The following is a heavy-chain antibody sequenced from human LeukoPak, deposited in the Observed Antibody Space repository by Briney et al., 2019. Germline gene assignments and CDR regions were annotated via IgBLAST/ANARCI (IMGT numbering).Heavy chain of an antibody. V-gene: IGHV3-9*01. J-gene: IGHJ4*02. CDR1: GFTFDDYA. Sequence: PGGSLRLSCAASGFTFDDYAMHWVRQAPGKGLEWVSGISWNSGSIGYADSVKGRFTISRDNAKNSLYLQMSSLRAEDTAFYYCAKGSYGSGSYVDKWGQGTLVTVSS. D-gene: IGHD3-10*01. CDR3: AKGSYGSGSYVDK. CDR2: ISWNSGSI.